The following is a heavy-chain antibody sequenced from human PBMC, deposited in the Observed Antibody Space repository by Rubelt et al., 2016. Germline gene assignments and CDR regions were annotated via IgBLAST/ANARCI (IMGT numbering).Heavy chain of an antibody. CDR2: IYHSGST. D-gene: IGHD3-22*01. Sequence: GPGLVTPSETLSLTCTVSGGSISSYYWSWVRQPPGKGLEWIAEIYHSGSTNYNPSLKSRVTIPVDRSKNQFSLKLSSVTAADPAVYYCARHFRSGSGYYSPFVYWGQGTLVTVSS. CDR3: ARHFRSGSGYYSPFVY. CDR1: GGSISSYY. V-gene: IGHV4-4*02. J-gene: IGHJ4*02.